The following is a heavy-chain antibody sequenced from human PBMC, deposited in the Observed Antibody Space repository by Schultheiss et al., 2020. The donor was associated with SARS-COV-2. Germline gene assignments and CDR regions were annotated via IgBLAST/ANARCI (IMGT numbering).Heavy chain of an antibody. V-gene: IGHV4-61*08. CDR2: IYYSGST. J-gene: IGHJ6*02. D-gene: IGHD4-17*01. Sequence: SETLSLTCTVSGGSISSGGYYWSWIRQHPGKGLEWIGFIYYSGSTNYNPSLKSRVTISIDTSKNQFSLKLSSVTAADTAVYYCARADYGDYTYGMDVWGQGTTVTVSS. CDR3: ARADYGDYTYGMDV. CDR1: GGSISSGGYY.